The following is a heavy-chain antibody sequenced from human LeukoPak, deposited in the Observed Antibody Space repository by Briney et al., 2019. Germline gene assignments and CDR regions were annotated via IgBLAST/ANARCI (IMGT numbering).Heavy chain of an antibody. CDR3: ARFGISYYAFWSPKNGFAP. D-gene: IGHD3-3*01. CDR2: IYYSGST. CDR1: GGSISSHY. Sequence: PSETLSLTCTVSGGSISSHYWSWIRQPPGKGLEWIGYIYYSGSTNYNPSLKSRVTISVDTSKNQFSLKLSSVTAADTAVYYCARFGISYYAFWSPKNGFAPGGKETLVTVS. V-gene: IGHV4-59*11. J-gene: IGHJ5*02.